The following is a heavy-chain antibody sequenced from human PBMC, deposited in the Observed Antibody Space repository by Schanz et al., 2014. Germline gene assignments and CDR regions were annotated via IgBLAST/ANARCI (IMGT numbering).Heavy chain of an antibody. D-gene: IGHD1-26*01. CDR2: ISSSGSYT. V-gene: IGHV3-11*06. J-gene: IGHJ4*02. CDR3: ARERVGASSYFDY. CDR1: GGSLSGHY. Sequence: QVQLQQWGAGVLKPSETLSLTCVVSGGSLSGHYWSWIRQSPGKGLEWVSYISSSGSYTNYADSVKGRFTTSKDNGKKSMYLQMNSLRAEDTAVYYCARERVGASSYFDYWGQGTLVTVSS.